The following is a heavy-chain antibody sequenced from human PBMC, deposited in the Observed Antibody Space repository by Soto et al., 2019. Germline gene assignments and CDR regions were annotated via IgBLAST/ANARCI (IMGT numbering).Heavy chain of an antibody. CDR3: ARPRDGYNYRWFDP. D-gene: IGHD5-12*01. J-gene: IGHJ5*02. Sequence: ASVKVSCKASGGTFSSYAISWVRQAPGQGLEWMGGIIPIFGTANYAQKFQGRVTITADESTSTAYMELSSLRSEDTAVYYCARPRDGYNYRWFDPWGQGTLVTVS. V-gene: IGHV1-69*13. CDR1: GGTFSSYA. CDR2: IIPIFGTA.